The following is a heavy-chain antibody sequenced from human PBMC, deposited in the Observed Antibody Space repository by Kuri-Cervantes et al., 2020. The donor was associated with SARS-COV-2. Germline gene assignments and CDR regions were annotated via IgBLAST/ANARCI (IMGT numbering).Heavy chain of an antibody. D-gene: IGHD3-3*01. J-gene: IGHJ4*02. V-gene: IGHV1-2*06. CDR1: GYTFTGYY. CDR2: INPNSGGT. Sequence: ASVKVSCKASGYTFTGYYMHWVRQAPGQGLEWMGRINPNSGGTNYAQKFQGRVTMTRDTSISTAYMELSRLRSDDTAVYCCARDALHYDFWSGPYFDYWGQGTLVTVSS. CDR3: ARDALHYDFWSGPYFDY.